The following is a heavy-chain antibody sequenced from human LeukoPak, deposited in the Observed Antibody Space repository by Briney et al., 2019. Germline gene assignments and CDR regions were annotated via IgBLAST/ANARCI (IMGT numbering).Heavy chain of an antibody. Sequence: SQTLSLTCTVSGGSISSGDYYWSWIRQPPGKGLEWIWYIYYSGSTYYNPSLKSRVTISVDTSKNQFSLKLSSVTAADTAVYYCARRGTVAAVDYGMDVWGQGTTVTVSS. V-gene: IGHV4-30-4*01. CDR1: GGSISSGDYY. CDR3: ARRGTVAAVDYGMDV. D-gene: IGHD6-13*01. CDR2: IYYSGST. J-gene: IGHJ6*02.